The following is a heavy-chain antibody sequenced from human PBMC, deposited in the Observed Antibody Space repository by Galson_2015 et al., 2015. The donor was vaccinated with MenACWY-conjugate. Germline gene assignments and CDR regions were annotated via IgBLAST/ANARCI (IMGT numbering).Heavy chain of an antibody. V-gene: IGHV3-23*01. J-gene: IGHJ2*01. D-gene: IGHD2-2*01. CDR2: MSGGGGRR. Sequence: SLRLSCAASGFIFSSYAMSWVRQAPGKGLEWVASMSGGGGRREYADSVKGRFTISKNNSKSTLYLQMSSLRSEDTAVYYCARTYCSRSYCREPNWYFDLWGRGTLVTVSS. CDR1: GFIFSSYA. CDR3: ARTYCSRSYCREPNWYFDL.